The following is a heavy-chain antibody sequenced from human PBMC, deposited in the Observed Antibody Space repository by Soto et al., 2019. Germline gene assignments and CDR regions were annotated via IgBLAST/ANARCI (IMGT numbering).Heavy chain of an antibody. J-gene: IGHJ4*02. CDR1: GFTFSSYG. CDR2: IWYDGSNK. CDR3: ARDVALTVTTYSHGLVDY. D-gene: IGHD4-17*01. Sequence: PGGSLRLSCAASGFTFSSYGMHWVRQAPGKGLEWVAVIWYDGSNKYYADSVKGRFTISRDNSKNTLYLQMNSLRAEDTAVYYCARDVALTVTTYSHGLVDYWGQGTLVTVSS. V-gene: IGHV3-33*01.